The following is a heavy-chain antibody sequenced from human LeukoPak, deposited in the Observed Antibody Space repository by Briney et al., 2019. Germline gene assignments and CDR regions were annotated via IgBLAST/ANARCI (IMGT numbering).Heavy chain of an antibody. Sequence: GRVTMTRDTSISTVYMELSSLRSEDTAVYYCARDPASLYYDILTGYFDYWGQGTLVTVSS. V-gene: IGHV1-2*02. D-gene: IGHD3-9*01. J-gene: IGHJ4*02. CDR3: ARDPASLYYDILTGYFDY.